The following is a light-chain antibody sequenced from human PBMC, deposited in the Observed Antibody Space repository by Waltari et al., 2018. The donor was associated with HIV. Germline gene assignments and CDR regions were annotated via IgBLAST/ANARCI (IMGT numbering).Light chain of an antibody. V-gene: IGLV1-51*02. J-gene: IGLJ3*02. CDR2: ENN. CDR1: RSNLGANY. Sequence: QSVLTQPPSVSAAPGQKVTISCSGSRSNLGANYVSWYQQLPGTAPKLLIFENNKRPSGILDRFSGSKSGTSATLGITGLQTGDEADYYCGTWDSSLSAGVFGGGTKLTVL. CDR3: GTWDSSLSAGV.